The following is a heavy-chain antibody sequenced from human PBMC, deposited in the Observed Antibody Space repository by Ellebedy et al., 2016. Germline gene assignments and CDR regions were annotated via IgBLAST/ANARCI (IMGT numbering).Heavy chain of an antibody. J-gene: IGHJ5*02. CDR2: INPNSGGT. V-gene: IGHV1-2*02. CDR3: ARCLVPGIAAAGKGRNWFDP. CDR1: GYTFTGYY. D-gene: IGHD6-13*01. Sequence: ASVKVSCKASGYTFTGYYMHWVRQAPGQGLEWMGWINPNSGGTNYAQKFQGRVTMTRDTSISTAYMELGRLRSDDTAVYYCARCLVPGIAAAGKGRNWFDPWGQGTLVTVSS.